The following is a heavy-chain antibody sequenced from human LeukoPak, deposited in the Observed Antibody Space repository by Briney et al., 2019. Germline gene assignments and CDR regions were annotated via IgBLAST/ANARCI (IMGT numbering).Heavy chain of an antibody. D-gene: IGHD6-6*01. CDR2: IYTSGST. CDR1: GGSISSYY. J-gene: IGHJ5*02. V-gene: IGHV4-4*07. CDR3: ARDRAIIEYSSSWLATNNWFDP. Sequence: SETLSLTCTVSGGSISSYYWSWIRQPAGKGLEWIGRIYTSGSTNYNPSLKSRVTMSVDTSKNQFSLKLSSVTAADTAVYYCARDRAIIEYSSSWLATNNWFDPWGQGTLVTVSS.